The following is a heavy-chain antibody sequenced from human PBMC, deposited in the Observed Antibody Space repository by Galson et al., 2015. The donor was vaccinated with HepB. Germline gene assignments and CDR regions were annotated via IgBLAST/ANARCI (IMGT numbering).Heavy chain of an antibody. J-gene: IGHJ4*02. Sequence: SETLSLTCTVSSGSISSYYWSWIRQPPGKGLEWIGYIYYSGSTKYNPSLKSRVTISVDTSKNQFSLKLSSVTAADTAVYYCARGGGGSYYYFDYWGQGTLVTVSS. V-gene: IGHV4-59*01. CDR1: SGSISSYY. CDR2: IYYSGST. D-gene: IGHD5-18*01. CDR3: ARGGGGSYYYFDY.